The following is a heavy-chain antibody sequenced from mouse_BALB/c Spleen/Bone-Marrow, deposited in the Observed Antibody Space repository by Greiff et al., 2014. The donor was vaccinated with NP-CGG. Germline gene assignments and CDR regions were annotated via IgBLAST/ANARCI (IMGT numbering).Heavy chain of an antibody. CDR1: GYTYTDYV. D-gene: IGHD2-1*01. CDR3: ARDGNYAVLGY. Sequence: QVQLQQSGPELVKPGASVKMSCKASGYTYTDYVISWVKQRTGQGLEWIGETDPGSGSSFYNEKFKAKATLTADKSANTAYMQLSSLTSEDSAVYFCARDGNYAVLGYWGQGTSITVCS. CDR2: TDPGSGSS. J-gene: IGHJ4*01. V-gene: IGHV1-77*01.